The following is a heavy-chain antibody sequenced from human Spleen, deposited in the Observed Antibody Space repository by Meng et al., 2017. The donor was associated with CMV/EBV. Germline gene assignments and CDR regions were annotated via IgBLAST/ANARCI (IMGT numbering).Heavy chain of an antibody. CDR3: ARLPFYCSSTSCHLDF. Sequence: SGFSFSTYSMTWVRQAPGKGLEWVSSISSSSRYLYHGDALKGRFTISRDNAKNSVYLQMNSLRVEDTAVYYCARLPFYCSSTSCHLDFWGQGTLVTVSS. D-gene: IGHD2-2*01. V-gene: IGHV3-21*06. CDR2: ISSSSRYL. J-gene: IGHJ4*02. CDR1: GFSFSTYS.